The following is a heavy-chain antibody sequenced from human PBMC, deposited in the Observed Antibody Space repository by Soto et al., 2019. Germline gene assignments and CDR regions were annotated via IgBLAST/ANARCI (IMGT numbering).Heavy chain of an antibody. D-gene: IGHD6-6*01. CDR3: ARVGSSIAVPPFDY. V-gene: IGHV4-30-4*01. CDR2: IYYSGST. CDR1: GGSISSGDYY. J-gene: IGHJ4*02. Sequence: QVQLQESGPGLVKPSQTLSLTCTVSGGSISSGDYYWSWIRQPPGKGLEWIGYIYYSGSTYYNPSLKSRVTISLDTSKNQFSLKPSSVTAADTAVYYCARVGSSIAVPPFDYWGQGTLVTVSS.